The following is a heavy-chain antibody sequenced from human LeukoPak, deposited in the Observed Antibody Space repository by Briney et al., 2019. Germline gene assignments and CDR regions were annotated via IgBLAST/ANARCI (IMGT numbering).Heavy chain of an antibody. D-gene: IGHD5-12*01. Sequence: SETLSLTCAVSGGSISSGNWWSWVRQPPGKGLEWIGEIHHSGSTNYNPSLKSRVTMSVDNSKNQFSLKVRSVTAADTAVYYCWHSGYEAGFDYWGQGTLVTVSS. V-gene: IGHV4-4*02. CDR1: GGSISSGNW. CDR3: WHSGYEAGFDY. CDR2: IHHSGST. J-gene: IGHJ4*02.